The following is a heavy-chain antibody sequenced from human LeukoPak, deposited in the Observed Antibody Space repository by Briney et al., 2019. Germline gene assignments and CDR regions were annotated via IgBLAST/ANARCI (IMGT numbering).Heavy chain of an antibody. CDR1: GFTFTSYW. CDR2: IKQDGSEK. CDR3: ASQSYGLFEY. D-gene: IGHD3-10*01. V-gene: IGHV3-7*01. J-gene: IGHJ4*02. Sequence: GGSLRLSCAASGFTFTSYWMSWVRQAPGKGLEWVANIKQDGSEKYYVDSAKGRFTISRDNAKNSLYLQMNSLRAEDTAVYYCASQSYGLFEYGGQGTLVTVSS.